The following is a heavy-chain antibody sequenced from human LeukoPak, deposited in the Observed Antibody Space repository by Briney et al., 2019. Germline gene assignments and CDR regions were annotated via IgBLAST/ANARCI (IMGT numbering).Heavy chain of an antibody. CDR2: IYHSGST. D-gene: IGHD2-2*01. CDR1: GYSISSGYY. Sequence: PSETLSLTCTVSGYSISSGYYWGWIRQPPGKGLEWIGSIYHSGSTYYNPSLKSRVTISVDTSENQFSLKLSSVTAADTAVYYCARARPEVGWFDPWGQGTLVTVSS. V-gene: IGHV4-38-2*02. CDR3: ARARPEVGWFDP. J-gene: IGHJ5*02.